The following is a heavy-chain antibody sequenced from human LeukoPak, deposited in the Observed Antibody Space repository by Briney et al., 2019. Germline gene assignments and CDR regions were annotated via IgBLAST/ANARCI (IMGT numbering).Heavy chain of an antibody. CDR2: IIPIFGTA. J-gene: IGHJ6*02. CDR1: GGTFSSYA. Sequence: VKVSCKASGGTFSSYAISWVRQAPGQGLEWMGGIIPIFGTANYAQKFQGRVTITADESTSTAYMELSSLRSEDTAVYYCASGLDILTGYSKTNYYYYGVDVWGQGTTVTVSS. CDR3: ASGLDILTGYSKTNYYYYGVDV. D-gene: IGHD3-9*01. V-gene: IGHV1-69*13.